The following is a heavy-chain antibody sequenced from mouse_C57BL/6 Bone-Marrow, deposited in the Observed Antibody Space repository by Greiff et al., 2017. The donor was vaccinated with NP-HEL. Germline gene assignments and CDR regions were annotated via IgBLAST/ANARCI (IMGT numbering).Heavy chain of an antibody. CDR1: GYAFSSSW. CDR2: IYPGDGDT. CDR3: ARQANWDGY. V-gene: IGHV1-82*01. J-gene: IGHJ2*01. D-gene: IGHD4-1*01. Sequence: QVQLQQSGPELVKPGASVKISCKASGYAFSSSWMNWVKQRPGKGLEWIGRIYPGDGDTNYNGKFKGKATLTADKSSSTAYMQLSSLTSEDSAVYFGARQANWDGYWGQGTTLTVSS.